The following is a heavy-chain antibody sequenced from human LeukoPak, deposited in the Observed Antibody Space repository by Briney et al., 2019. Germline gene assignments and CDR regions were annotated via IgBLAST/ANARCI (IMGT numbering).Heavy chain of an antibody. CDR1: GGSVSSYY. Sequence: SETLSLTCTVSGGSVSSYYWSWIRQPPGKGLEWIGYIYYSGSTNYNPSLKSRVTVSVDTSKNQFSLKLSSVTAADTAVYHCARGPLTSNNWFDPWGQGTLVTVSS. J-gene: IGHJ5*02. CDR3: ARGPLTSNNWFDP. D-gene: IGHD3-9*01. CDR2: IYYSGST. V-gene: IGHV4-59*02.